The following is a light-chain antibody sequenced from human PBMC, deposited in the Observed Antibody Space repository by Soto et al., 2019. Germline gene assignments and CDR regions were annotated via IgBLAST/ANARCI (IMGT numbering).Light chain of an antibody. CDR3: QQYGRSPRT. CDR2: GAS. J-gene: IGKJ1*01. CDR1: QSVASNY. Sequence: ETVLTQSPGTLSLSPGERATLSCRASQSVASNYLAWFQQKSGQAPRLLIYGASSRATGIPDRFSASGSGTDFTLTISRLEPEDFGVYYCQQYGRSPRTFGQGTKVDIK. V-gene: IGKV3-20*01.